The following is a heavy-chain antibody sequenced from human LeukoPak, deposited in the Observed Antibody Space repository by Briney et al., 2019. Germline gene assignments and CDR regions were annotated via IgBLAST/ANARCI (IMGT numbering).Heavy chain of an antibody. J-gene: IGHJ3*02. CDR3: ARDPGGSYFLGTAFDI. CDR2: ISSSSSYI. Sequence: GGSLRLSCAASGFTFSSYSMNWVRQAPGKGLEWVSSISSSSSYIYYADSVKGRFTISRGNAKNSLYLQMNSLRAEDTAVYYCARDPGGSYFLGTAFDIWGQGTMVTVSS. D-gene: IGHD1-26*01. CDR1: GFTFSSYS. V-gene: IGHV3-21*01.